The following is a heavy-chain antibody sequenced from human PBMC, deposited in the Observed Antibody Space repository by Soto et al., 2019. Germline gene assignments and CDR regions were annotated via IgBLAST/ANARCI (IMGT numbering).Heavy chain of an antibody. V-gene: IGHV1-69*12. CDR1: GGTFSSYA. J-gene: IGHJ4*01. CDR2: IIPIFGTA. Sequence: QVQLVQSGADVKKPGSSVKVSCKASGGTFSSYAISWLRQAPGQGLEWMGGIIPIFGTASYAQKFQGRVTITADESTSTAYMELSSLRSEDTAVYYCARVDDFWSGYSPLYYFDSWGQEPWSPSPQ. CDR3: ARVDDFWSGYSPLYYFDS. D-gene: IGHD3-3*01.